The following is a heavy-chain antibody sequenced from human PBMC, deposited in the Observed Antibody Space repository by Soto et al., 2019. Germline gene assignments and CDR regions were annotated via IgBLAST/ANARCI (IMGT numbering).Heavy chain of an antibody. D-gene: IGHD2-21*01. Sequence: ASEKVSCKDSGYTFTTHNIHRVRQATGQAIEWMGWMNPNSGNTGYAQKFQDRITLNRDTSITTAYMELSSLRSDDTAVYFCVRYGEAATYWGQGTLVTVSS. V-gene: IGHV1-8*01. CDR2: MNPNSGNT. CDR1: GYTFTTHN. J-gene: IGHJ1*01. CDR3: VRYGEAATY.